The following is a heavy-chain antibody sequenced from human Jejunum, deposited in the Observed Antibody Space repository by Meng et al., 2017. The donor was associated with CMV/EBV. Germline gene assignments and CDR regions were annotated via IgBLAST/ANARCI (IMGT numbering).Heavy chain of an antibody. CDR3: ARAHNDYSINS. D-gene: IGHD4-11*01. J-gene: IGHJ5*02. V-gene: IGHV4-59*01. CDR2: IYYSGTT. Sequence: SGGSLSTYSWNGIRQPPGKGGKGLEWIGYIYYSGTTYYNPSLKSRVTISVDTAKNQFSLKLNSVTTADTAVYFCARAHNDYSINSWGQGTLVTVSS. CDR1: GGSLSTYS.